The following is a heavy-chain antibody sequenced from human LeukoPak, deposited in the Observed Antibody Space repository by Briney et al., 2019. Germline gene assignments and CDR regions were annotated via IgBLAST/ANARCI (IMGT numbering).Heavy chain of an antibody. J-gene: IGHJ6*02. Sequence: ASVKVSCKASGYTFTSYYMHWVRQAPGQGLEWMGIINPSGGSTSYAQKFQGRVTMTRDTSISTAYMELSRLRSDDTAVYYCARGPRADYYYGMDVWGQGTTVTVSS. CDR1: GYTFTSYY. V-gene: IGHV1-46*01. CDR2: INPSGGST. CDR3: ARGPRADYYYGMDV.